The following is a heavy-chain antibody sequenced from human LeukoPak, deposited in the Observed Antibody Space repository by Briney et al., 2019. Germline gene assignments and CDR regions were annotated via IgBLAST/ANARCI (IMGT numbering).Heavy chain of an antibody. J-gene: IGHJ4*02. Sequence: GGSLRLSCAASGFTFSSYEMNWVRQAPGKGLEWLSHISGGGRTTYYADSVKGRFTISTDNAKNSLYLQMNSLRAEDTAVYYCARRSPNYYFDYWGQGTPVTVSS. CDR3: ARRSPNYYFDY. CDR2: ISGGGRTT. CDR1: GFTFSSYE. V-gene: IGHV3-48*03.